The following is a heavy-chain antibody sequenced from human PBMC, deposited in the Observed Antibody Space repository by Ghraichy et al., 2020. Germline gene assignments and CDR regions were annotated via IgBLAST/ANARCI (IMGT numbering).Heavy chain of an antibody. CDR1: GFTFSSYW. D-gene: IGHD6-13*01. J-gene: IGHJ4*02. V-gene: IGHV3-74*01. Sequence: GESLNISCAASGFTFSSYWMHWVRQAPGKGLVWVSRINSDGSSTSYADSVKGRFTISRDNAKNTLYLQMNSLRAEDTAVYYCARDESAAAGTGFDYWGQGTLVTVSS. CDR2: INSDGSST. CDR3: ARDESAAAGTGFDY.